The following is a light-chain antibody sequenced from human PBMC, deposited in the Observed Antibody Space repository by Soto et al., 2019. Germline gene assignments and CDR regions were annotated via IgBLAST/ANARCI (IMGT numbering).Light chain of an antibody. V-gene: IGKV1-5*03. CDR1: QSISSW. CDR3: QQYNNNPWT. J-gene: IGKJ1*01. CDR2: KAS. Sequence: DIQMTQSPSTLSASVGDRVTITCRASQSISSWLAWYQQKPGKAPKLLIYKASTLESGVPSRFSGSGSGTEFTLTISSLQPDDFATYHCQQYNNNPWTFGQGTKVDIK.